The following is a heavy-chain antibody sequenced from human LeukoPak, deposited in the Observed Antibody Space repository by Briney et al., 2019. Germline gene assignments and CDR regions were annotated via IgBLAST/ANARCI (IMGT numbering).Heavy chain of an antibody. V-gene: IGHV3-21*01. CDR2: ISMSSTYI. D-gene: IGHD6-19*01. Sequence: GGSLRLSCAASGFTFSSNAMNWVRQAPGKGLEWVSSISMSSTYIYYADSVKGRFTISRDNAKNSLYLQMDSLRDEDTAVYYCTRAPHSSGWYTVDFWGQGTLVTVSS. J-gene: IGHJ4*02. CDR1: GFTFSSNA. CDR3: TRAPHSSGWYTVDF.